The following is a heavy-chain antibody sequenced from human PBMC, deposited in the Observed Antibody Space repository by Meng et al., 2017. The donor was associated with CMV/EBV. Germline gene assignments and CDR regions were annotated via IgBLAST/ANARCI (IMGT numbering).Heavy chain of an antibody. CDR1: GFTFSSYW. CDR2: INQGGSEK. V-gene: IGHV3-7*01. Sequence: GGSLRLSCAASGFTFSSYWMSWVRQAPGKGLEWVANINQGGSEKYYVHSVKGRFTMSRDNAKNSLYLQMSSLTAEDTAVYYCARYCTNTGCYIYDYWGQGTLVTVSS. CDR3: ARYCTNTGCYIYDY. D-gene: IGHD2-2*02. J-gene: IGHJ4*02.